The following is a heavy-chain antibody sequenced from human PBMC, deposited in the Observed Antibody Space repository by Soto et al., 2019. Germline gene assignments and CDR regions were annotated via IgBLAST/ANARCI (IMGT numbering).Heavy chain of an antibody. Sequence: PGGSLRLSCAASGFTFSTYWMDWVRQTPGKGLEWVANINQDGSEENYVDSVKGRFTISRDNAKNSLYLQMSSLTAEDSALYYCSRSLNSWGQGTLVTVSP. J-gene: IGHJ4*02. CDR3: SRSLNS. V-gene: IGHV3-7*01. CDR2: INQDGSEE. CDR1: GFTFSTYW.